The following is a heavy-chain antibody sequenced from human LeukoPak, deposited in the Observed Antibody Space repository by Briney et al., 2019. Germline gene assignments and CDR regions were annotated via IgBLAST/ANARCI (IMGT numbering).Heavy chain of an antibody. J-gene: IGHJ4*02. CDR3: AKDLAAALFDY. CDR2: ISYDGSNK. D-gene: IGHD6-13*01. CDR1: GFTFSSYG. V-gene: IGHV3-30*18. Sequence: GRSLRLSCAASGFTFSSYGMHWVRQAPGKVLEWVAVISYDGSNKYYADSVKGRFTISRDNSKNTLYLQMNSLRAEDTAVYYCAKDLAAALFDYWGQGTLVTVSS.